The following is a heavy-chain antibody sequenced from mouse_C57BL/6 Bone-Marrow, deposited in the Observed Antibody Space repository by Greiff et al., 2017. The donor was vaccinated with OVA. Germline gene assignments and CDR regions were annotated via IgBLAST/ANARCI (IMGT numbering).Heavy chain of an antibody. CDR3: ARQGYWYFDV. J-gene: IGHJ1*03. V-gene: IGHV1-19*01. Sequence: EVQLVESGPVLVKPGASVKMSCKASGYTFTDYYMNWVKQSHGKSLEWIGVINPYNGGTSYNQKFKGKATLTVDKSSSTAYMELNSLTSEDSAVYYCARQGYWYFDVWGTGTTVTVSS. CDR1: GYTFTDYY. CDR2: INPYNGGT.